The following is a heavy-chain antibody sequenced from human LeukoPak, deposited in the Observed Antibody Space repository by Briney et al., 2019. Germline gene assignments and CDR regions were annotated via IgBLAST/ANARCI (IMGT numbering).Heavy chain of an antibody. V-gene: IGHV1-2*02. CDR3: MRDNGDYFDF. CDR1: GYTFTGYY. J-gene: IGHJ4*02. Sequence: GAAVRVSCEASGYTFTGYYIHWVRQAPGQGLEWMGWINPLSAATIYAQTFQGRVTMTRDTSITTAYMEVSSLRPGDTAVYYCMRDNGDYFDFWGQGTLVTVSS. CDR2: INPLSAAT. D-gene: IGHD2-8*01.